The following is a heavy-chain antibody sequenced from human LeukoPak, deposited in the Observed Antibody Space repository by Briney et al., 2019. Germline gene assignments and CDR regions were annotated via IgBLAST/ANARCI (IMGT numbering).Heavy chain of an antibody. CDR2: IYYSGST. J-gene: IGHJ4*02. D-gene: IGHD3-22*01. V-gene: IGHV4-59*01. CDR3: ARVTGYVIEDYFDY. Sequence: SETLSLTCTVSGDSISRYYWSWMRQPPGKGLEWIGYIYYSGSTNYNPSLKSRVTIAVDTSKNQFSLKLRSVTAADTAVYYCARVTGYVIEDYFDYWGRGTLVTVS. CDR1: GDSISRYY.